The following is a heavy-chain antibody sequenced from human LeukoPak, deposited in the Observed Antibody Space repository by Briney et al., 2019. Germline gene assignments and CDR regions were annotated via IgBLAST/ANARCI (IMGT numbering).Heavy chain of an antibody. Sequence: PSETLSLTCAVYGGSFSGYYWSWIRQPPGKGLEWIGEINHSGSTNYNPSLNSRVTISVDTSKNQFSLKLSSVTAADTAVYYCARGVAISTADYWGQGTLVTVSS. CDR1: GGSFSGYY. D-gene: IGHD1-26*01. V-gene: IGHV4-34*01. J-gene: IGHJ4*02. CDR3: ARGVAISTADY. CDR2: INHSGST.